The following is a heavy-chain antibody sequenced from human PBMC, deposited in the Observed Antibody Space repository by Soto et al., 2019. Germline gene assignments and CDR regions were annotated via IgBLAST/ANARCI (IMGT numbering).Heavy chain of an antibody. CDR3: ATYAKRTTAYPRWYYYGMDV. D-gene: IGHD1-7*01. Sequence: PVKVACKASGYTHTEYSIDWWRQAQEKGLEGMGGFDPEDGETIYAQKSQGRVTMTEDTSTDTAYIELSSLKSEESAVYYCATYAKRTTAYPRWYYYGMDVRGQRST. J-gene: IGHJ6*01. V-gene: IGHV1-24*01. CDR2: FDPEDGET. CDR1: GYTHTEYS.